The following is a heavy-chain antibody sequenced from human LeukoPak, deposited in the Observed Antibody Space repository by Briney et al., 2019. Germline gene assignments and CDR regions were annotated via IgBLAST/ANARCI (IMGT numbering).Heavy chain of an antibody. D-gene: IGHD6-13*01. CDR3: AKDPSSSWFGDYFDY. CDR1: GFTFSSYA. CDR2: ISGSGGST. Sequence: GGSLRLSCAASGFTFSSYAMSWVRQAPGKGLEWVSAISGSGGSTYYADSVKGRFTISRDNSKNTLYLQMNSLRAEDTAVYYCAKDPSSSWFGDYFDYWGQGTLVIVSS. V-gene: IGHV3-23*01. J-gene: IGHJ4*02.